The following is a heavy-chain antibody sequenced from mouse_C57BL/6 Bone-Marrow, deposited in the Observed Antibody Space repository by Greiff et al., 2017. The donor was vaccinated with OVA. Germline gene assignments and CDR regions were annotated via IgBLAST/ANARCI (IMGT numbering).Heavy chain of an antibody. CDR1: GYTFTSYT. J-gene: IGHJ2*01. Sequence: LQESGVELARPGASVKMSCTASGYTFTSYTMHWVTQRPGQGLEWIGDINPSSGYTKYTQKFKDKATLTADKSSRPAYMQLSSLTSEDSAVYYCASLYYYGSSSYLDYCGQGTTLTFSS. CDR2: INPSSGYT. D-gene: IGHD1-1*01. CDR3: ASLYYYGSSSYLDY. V-gene: IGHV1-4*01.